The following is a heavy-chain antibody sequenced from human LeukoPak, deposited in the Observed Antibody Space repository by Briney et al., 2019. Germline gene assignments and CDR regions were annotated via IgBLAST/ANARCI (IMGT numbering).Heavy chain of an antibody. V-gene: IGHV1-69*05. CDR3: ASDDIVVVPAAKSFDY. CDR2: IIPIFGTA. J-gene: IGHJ4*02. Sequence: SVKVSCKASGYTFTSYGISWVRQAPGHGLEWMGRIIPIFGTANYAQKFQGRVTITTDESTSTAYMELSSLRSEDTAVYYCASDDIVVVPAAKSFDYWGQGTLVTVSS. D-gene: IGHD2-2*01. CDR1: GYTFTSYG.